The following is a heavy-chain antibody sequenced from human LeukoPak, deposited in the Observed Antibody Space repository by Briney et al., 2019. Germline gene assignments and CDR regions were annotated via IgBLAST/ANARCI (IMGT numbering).Heavy chain of an antibody. CDR1: DDSISTNNYY. Sequence: KTSETLTLTCTVPDDSISTNNYYWSWIRQPPGKGLEWVGTLHFSGTPYYSPSLNSRVSISVDTSKNQFSLMLKSVTATDTAVYYCTRGGDVYKLGIFWGEGTLVTVSS. V-gene: IGHV4-39*01. CDR3: TRGGDVYKLGIF. CDR2: LHFSGTP. J-gene: IGHJ4*02. D-gene: IGHD2-21*01.